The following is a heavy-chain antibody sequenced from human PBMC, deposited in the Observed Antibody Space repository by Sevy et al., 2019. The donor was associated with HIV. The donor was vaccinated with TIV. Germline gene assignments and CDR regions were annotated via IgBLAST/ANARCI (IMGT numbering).Heavy chain of an antibody. CDR2: IFSSGST. CDR1: GFTVNDKY. D-gene: IGHD6-19*01. Sequence: GGSLRLSCAISGFTVNDKYIIWVRQAPGKGLEWVSVIFSSGSTYYADSAKGRFTISRDNSKNTVDLQMNSVRAEDTAVYYCVSLFLSYRSGWSYFDYWCQGTLVIVSS. J-gene: IGHJ4*02. CDR3: VSLFLSYRSGWSYFDY. V-gene: IGHV3-66*02.